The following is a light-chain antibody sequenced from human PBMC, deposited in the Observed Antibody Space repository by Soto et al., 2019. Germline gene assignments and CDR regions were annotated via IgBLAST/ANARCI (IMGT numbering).Light chain of an antibody. J-gene: IGLJ2*01. Sequence: QSALTQPPSASGSPGQSVTISCTGTSSDVGGYDYVSWYQQHPGKAPKVMIYDVSKRPSGVPDRFSGSKSGNTASLTVSGLQAEDDADYYCASYGGRKNMVFGGGTKVTVL. V-gene: IGLV2-8*01. CDR2: DVS. CDR3: ASYGGRKNMV. CDR1: SSDVGGYDY.